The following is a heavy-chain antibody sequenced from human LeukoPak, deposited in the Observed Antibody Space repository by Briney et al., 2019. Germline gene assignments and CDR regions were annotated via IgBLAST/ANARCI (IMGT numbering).Heavy chain of an antibody. D-gene: IGHD3-10*01. J-gene: IGHJ5*02. V-gene: IGHV4-4*07. Sequence: SETLSLTCTVSGGSISSYYWSWIRQPAGKGLEWIGRIYTSGSTNYNPSLKSRVTMSVDTSKNQFSLKLSSVTAADTAVYYCARDREVRGVIGWFDPWGQGTLVNVSS. CDR3: ARDREVRGVIGWFDP. CDR1: GGSISSYY. CDR2: IYTSGST.